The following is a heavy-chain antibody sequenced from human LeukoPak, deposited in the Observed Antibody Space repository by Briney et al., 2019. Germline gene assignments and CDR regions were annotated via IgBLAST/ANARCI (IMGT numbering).Heavy chain of an antibody. V-gene: IGHV4-4*07. D-gene: IGHD1/OR15-1a*01. CDR3: ARDYSWNNKIPYGMDV. CDR1: GGSISGYY. J-gene: IGHJ6*02. Sequence: SETLSLTCTVSGGSISGYYWSWVRQPAGKGLEWIGRIYTSGSTNYNPSLKSRVAMSVDTSKNQFSLKLTSVTAADTAVYYCARDYSWNNKIPYGMDVWGQGTTVIVSS. CDR2: IYTSGST.